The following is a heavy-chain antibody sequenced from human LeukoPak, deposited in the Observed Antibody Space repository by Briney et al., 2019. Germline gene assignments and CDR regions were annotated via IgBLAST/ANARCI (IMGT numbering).Heavy chain of an antibody. D-gene: IGHD2-15*01. Sequence: ASVKVSCKASGYTFTGYYMHWVRQAPGRGLEWMGWINPNSGGTNYAQKLQGRVTMTTDTSTSTAYMELRSLRSDDTAVYYCARGLAGGCSGGSCYYYYMDVWGKGTTVTVSS. V-gene: IGHV1-2*02. J-gene: IGHJ6*03. CDR2: INPNSGGT. CDR1: GYTFTGYY. CDR3: ARGLAGGCSGGSCYYYYMDV.